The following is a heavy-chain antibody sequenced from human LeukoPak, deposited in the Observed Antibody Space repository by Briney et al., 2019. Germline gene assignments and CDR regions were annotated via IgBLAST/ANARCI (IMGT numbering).Heavy chain of an antibody. D-gene: IGHD3-10*01. Sequence: GGSPRLSCAASGFTFSSYWMHWVRQAPGKGLVWVSRINSDGSSTSYADSVKGRFTISRDNAKNTLYLQMNSLRAEDTAVYYCARDLEVRGELLYYFDYWGQGTLVTVSS. CDR1: GFTFSSYW. CDR3: ARDLEVRGELLYYFDY. V-gene: IGHV3-74*01. CDR2: INSDGSST. J-gene: IGHJ4*02.